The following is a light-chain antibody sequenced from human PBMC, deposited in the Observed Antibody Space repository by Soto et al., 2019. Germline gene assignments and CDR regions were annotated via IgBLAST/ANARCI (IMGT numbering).Light chain of an antibody. CDR1: QSVSSSY. Sequence: EVVLTQSPGTLSLSPGERATLSCRASQSVSSSYLAWYQQKPGQAPRLLIYDASNRATGIPARFSGSGSATDFTLTISILEPEDFAVYYCQQRCDWPLTFGGGTKVDIK. V-gene: IGKV3D-20*02. J-gene: IGKJ4*01. CDR3: QQRCDWPLT. CDR2: DAS.